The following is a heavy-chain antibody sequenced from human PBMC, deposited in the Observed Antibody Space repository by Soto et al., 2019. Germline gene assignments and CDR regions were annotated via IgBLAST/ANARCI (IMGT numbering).Heavy chain of an antibody. CDR1: GYSFTSYW. J-gene: IGHJ6*03. CDR2: IYPGDSDT. Sequence: GESLKISCKGSGYSFTSYWIGWVRQMPGKGLEWMGIIYPGDSDTRYSPSFQGQVTISADKSISTAYLQWSSLKASDTAMYFCARLGDFWSGYRDYYYYMDVWGKGTTVTVSS. CDR3: ARLGDFWSGYRDYYYYMDV. V-gene: IGHV5-51*01. D-gene: IGHD3-3*01.